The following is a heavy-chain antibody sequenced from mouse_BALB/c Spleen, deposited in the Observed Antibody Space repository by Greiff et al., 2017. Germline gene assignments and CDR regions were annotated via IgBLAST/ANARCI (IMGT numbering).Heavy chain of an antibody. Sequence: VKVVESGAELARPGASVKLSCKASGYTFTSYWMQWVKQRPGQGLEWIGAIYPGDGDTRYTQKFKGKATLTADKSSSTAYMQLSSLASEDSAVYYCARGDGSSYYWYFDVWGAGTTVTVSS. J-gene: IGHJ1*01. CDR3: ARGDGSSYYWYFDV. CDR2: IYPGDGDT. D-gene: IGHD1-1*01. CDR1: GYTFTSYW. V-gene: IGHV1-87*01.